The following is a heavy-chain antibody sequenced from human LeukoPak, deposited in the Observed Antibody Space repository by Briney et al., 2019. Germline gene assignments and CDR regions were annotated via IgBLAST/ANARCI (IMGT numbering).Heavy chain of an antibody. CDR2: ISAYNGNT. D-gene: IGHD2-2*01. CDR1: GYTFTSYG. CDR3: ARQGHVGYCSSTSCLPMDV. Sequence: ASVKVSCKASGYTFTSYGISWVRQAPGQGLEWMGWISAYNGNTNYAQKLQGRVTRTTDTSTSTAYMELRSLRSDDTAVYYCARQGHVGYCSSTSCLPMDVWGKGTTVTVSS. V-gene: IGHV1-18*01. J-gene: IGHJ6*03.